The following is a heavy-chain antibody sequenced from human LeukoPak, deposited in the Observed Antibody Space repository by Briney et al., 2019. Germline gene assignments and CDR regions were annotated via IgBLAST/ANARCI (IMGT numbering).Heavy chain of an antibody. CDR2: INPSGGST. CDR1: GYTFTNYY. V-gene: IGHV1-46*01. D-gene: IGHD1-20*01. Sequence: ASVKVSCKASGYTFTNYYIHWVRQAPGQGLEWMGIINPSGGSTSYAQKFQGRVAMTRDTSTSTVYMELSSLRSEDTAVYCCATEYNWNYFLCWGQGTLVTVSS. CDR3: ATEYNWNYFLC. J-gene: IGHJ4*02.